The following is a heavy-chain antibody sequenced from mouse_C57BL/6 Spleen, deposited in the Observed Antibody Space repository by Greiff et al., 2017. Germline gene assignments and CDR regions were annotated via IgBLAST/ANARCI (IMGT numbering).Heavy chain of an antibody. CDR1: GYTFTDYY. CDR2: INPNNGGT. J-gene: IGHJ1*03. V-gene: IGHV1-26*01. CDR3: ARDLYGSSYGGYFDV. Sequence: EVQLQQSGPELVKPGASVKISCKASGYTFTDYYMNWVKQSHGKSLEWIGDINPNNGGTSYNQKFKGKATLTVDKSSSTAYMELRSLTSEDSAVYYCARDLYGSSYGGYFDVWGTGTTVTVSS. D-gene: IGHD1-1*01.